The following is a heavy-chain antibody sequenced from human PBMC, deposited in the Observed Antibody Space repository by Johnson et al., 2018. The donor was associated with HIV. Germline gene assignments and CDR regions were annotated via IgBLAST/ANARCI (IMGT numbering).Heavy chain of an antibody. CDR2: ISYDGSNK. D-gene: IGHD4-23*01. Sequence: QVQLVESGGGVVQPGRSLRLSCAASGFTFSSYAMHWVRQAPGKGLEWVAVISYDGSNKYYADSVKGRLPISRDNSKNTVFLQMDSLRGEDTAVYYCARDPGNGGRPFDAFDIWGQGTMVTVSS. CDR3: ARDPGNGGRPFDAFDI. CDR1: GFTFSSYA. V-gene: IGHV3-30*04. J-gene: IGHJ3*02.